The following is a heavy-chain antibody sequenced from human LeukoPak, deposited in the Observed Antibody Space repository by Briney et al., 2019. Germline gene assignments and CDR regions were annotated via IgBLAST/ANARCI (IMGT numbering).Heavy chain of an antibody. V-gene: IGHV4-38-2*01. CDR1: GFSISSGYY. J-gene: IGHJ3*02. CDR3: VRTQGGTAFDI. CDR2: IYHSGST. D-gene: IGHD1-26*01. Sequence: SETLSLTCAVSGFSISSGYYWGWFRQPPGKGLEWIGNIYHSGSTYYNPSLNRRITISVDKSQNHFSLTLSRIPAADTALYYCVRTQGGTAFDIWGQGTMVTVSS.